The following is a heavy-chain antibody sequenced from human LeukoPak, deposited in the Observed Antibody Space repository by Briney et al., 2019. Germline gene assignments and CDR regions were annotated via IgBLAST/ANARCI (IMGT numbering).Heavy chain of an antibody. CDR3: ATGEWSREGNWFDP. V-gene: IGHV1-24*01. J-gene: IGHJ5*02. D-gene: IGHD3-10*01. CDR1: GYTFTSYG. Sequence: ASVKVSSKASGYTFTSYGISWVRQAPGQGLEWMGGFDPEDGETIYAQKFQGRVTMTEDTSTDTAYMELSSLRSEDTAVYYCATGEWSREGNWFDPWGQGTLVTVSS. CDR2: FDPEDGET.